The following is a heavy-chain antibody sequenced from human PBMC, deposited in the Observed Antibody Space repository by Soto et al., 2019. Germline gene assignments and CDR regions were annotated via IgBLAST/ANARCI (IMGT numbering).Heavy chain of an antibody. J-gene: IGHJ3*02. Sequence: GGSLRLSCAASGFTFSSYWMSWVRQAPGKGLEWVANIKQDGSEKYYVDSVKGRFTISRDNAKNSLYLQMNSLRAEDTAVYYCARDFGDIVVVVAATGGDAFDIWGQGTMVTVSS. D-gene: IGHD2-15*01. V-gene: IGHV3-7*01. CDR1: GFTFSSYW. CDR3: ARDFGDIVVVVAATGGDAFDI. CDR2: IKQDGSEK.